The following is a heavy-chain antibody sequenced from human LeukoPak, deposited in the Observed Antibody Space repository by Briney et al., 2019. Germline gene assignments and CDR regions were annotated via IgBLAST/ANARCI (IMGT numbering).Heavy chain of an antibody. D-gene: IGHD6-13*01. J-gene: IGHJ5*02. CDR3: ARQPIDSSSWYAGWFDP. V-gene: IGHV4-39*01. CDR2: IYNTGNT. Sequence: SETMSLSCTVSGGSISSSSYYWGWIRQPPGKGLEWIGNIYNTGNTYYNPSPKSRVTISVDTSKNQFSLKLSSVTAADTAVYYCARQPIDSSSWYAGWFDPWGQGTLVTVSS. CDR1: GGSISSSSYY.